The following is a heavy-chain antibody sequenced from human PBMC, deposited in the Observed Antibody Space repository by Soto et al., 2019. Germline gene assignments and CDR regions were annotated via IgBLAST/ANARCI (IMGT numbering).Heavy chain of an antibody. CDR2: MNPNSGNT. J-gene: IGHJ4*02. Sequence: VASVKVSCKASGYTFTSYDINWVRQATGQGLEWMGWMNPNSGNTGYAQKFQGRVTMTRNTSISTAYMELSSLRSEDTAVYYCARVPWCSSTSCYYRDYWGQGTLVTVSS. CDR3: ARVPWCSSTSCYYRDY. V-gene: IGHV1-8*01. CDR1: GYTFTSYD. D-gene: IGHD2-2*01.